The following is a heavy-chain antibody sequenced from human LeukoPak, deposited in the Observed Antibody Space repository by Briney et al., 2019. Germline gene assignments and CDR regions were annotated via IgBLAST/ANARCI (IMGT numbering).Heavy chain of an antibody. Sequence: GGPPRDSRAASGFTFISYCISSVCPAPGTGASWVANIKQDGSEKYYVDSVKGRFTISRDNAKNSLYLQMNSLRAEDTAVYYCARDQDCGGDCASFDYWGQGTLVTVSS. CDR3: ARDQDCGGDCASFDY. CDR1: GFTFISYC. J-gene: IGHJ4*02. D-gene: IGHD2-21*01. V-gene: IGHV3-7*01. CDR2: IKQDGSEK.